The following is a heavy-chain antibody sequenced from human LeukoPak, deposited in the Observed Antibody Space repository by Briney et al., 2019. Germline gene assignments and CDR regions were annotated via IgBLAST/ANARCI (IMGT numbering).Heavy chain of an antibody. V-gene: IGHV3-21*01. CDR2: ISSSSSYI. J-gene: IGHJ6*02. D-gene: IGHD1-1*01. Sequence: SGGSLRLSCAASGFTFSSYSMNWVRQAPGKGLEWVSSISSSSSYIYYADSVKGRFTISRDNAKNSLYLQMNGLRAEDTAVYYCASWNVDVWGQGTTVTVSS. CDR1: GFTFSSYS. CDR3: ASWNVDV.